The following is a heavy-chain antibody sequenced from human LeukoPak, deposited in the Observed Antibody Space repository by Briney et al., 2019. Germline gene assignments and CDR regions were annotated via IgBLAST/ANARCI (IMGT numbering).Heavy chain of an antibody. D-gene: IGHD3-10*01. V-gene: IGHV3-23*01. CDR2: IPDNGGST. Sequence: PGGSLRLSCAASGFTFSSYAMSWVRQAPGKGLEWVSAIPDNGGSTYYADSVRGRFTIFRDNSKNTLYLQMNSLRGEDTAVYYCAKDVEYGSGTPIGYWGQGALVTVSS. CDR3: AKDVEYGSGTPIGY. J-gene: IGHJ4*02. CDR1: GFTFSSYA.